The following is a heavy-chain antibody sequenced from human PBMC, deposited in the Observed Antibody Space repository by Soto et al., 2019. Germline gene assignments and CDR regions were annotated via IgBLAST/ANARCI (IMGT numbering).Heavy chain of an antibody. D-gene: IGHD6-19*01. Sequence: PSETLSLTCTVSGGSISSSSYYWGWIRQPPGKGLEWIGSIYYSGSTYYNPSLKSRVTISVDTSKNQFSLKLSSVTAADTAVYYCARHGASGWYVDYYYGMDVWGQGTTVTVS. V-gene: IGHV4-39*01. CDR3: ARHGASGWYVDYYYGMDV. J-gene: IGHJ6*02. CDR2: IYYSGST. CDR1: GGSISSSSYY.